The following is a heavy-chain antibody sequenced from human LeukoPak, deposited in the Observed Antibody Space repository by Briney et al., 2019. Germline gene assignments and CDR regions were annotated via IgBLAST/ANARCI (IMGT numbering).Heavy chain of an antibody. CDR2: IYYSGST. CDR3: ASPYPFIAAAGTSWFDP. D-gene: IGHD6-13*01. V-gene: IGHV4-39*07. CDR1: GGSISSSSYY. J-gene: IGHJ5*02. Sequence: SETLSLTCTVSGGSISSSSYYWGWIRQPPGKGLEWIGSIYYSGSTYYNPSLKSRVTISVDTSKNQFSLKLSSVTAADTAVYYCASPYPFIAAAGTSWFDPWGQGTLVTVSS.